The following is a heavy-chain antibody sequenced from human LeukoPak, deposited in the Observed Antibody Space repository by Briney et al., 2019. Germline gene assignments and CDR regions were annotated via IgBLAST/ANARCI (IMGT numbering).Heavy chain of an antibody. CDR1: GYSFATHW. V-gene: IGHV5-51*01. J-gene: IGHJ5*02. Sequence: GESLKISCRGSGYSFATHWIGWVRQLPGKGLEWMGIIYPGDSDIRYSPSFQGQVTISADKSISTAYLQWSSLKASDTAMYYCARLGGYCSSTSCSPKSWFDPWGQGTLVTVSS. CDR3: ARLGGYCSSTSCSPKSWFDP. CDR2: IYPGDSDI. D-gene: IGHD2-2*01.